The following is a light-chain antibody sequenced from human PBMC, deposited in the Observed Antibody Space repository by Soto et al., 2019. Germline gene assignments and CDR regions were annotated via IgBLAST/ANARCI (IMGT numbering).Light chain of an antibody. CDR1: QSVSSY. CDR2: EGS. J-gene: IGKJ1*01. Sequence: IGLTNSAFTLSLSPGQTATLSCRASQSVSSYLAWYQQKAGQAPRLLIYEGSNRATGIPTRFSGSGSGTDFTLTISGLEPEDFAVYYCQQRNNWPWTFGQGTKLDI. V-gene: IGKV3-11*01. CDR3: QQRNNWPWT.